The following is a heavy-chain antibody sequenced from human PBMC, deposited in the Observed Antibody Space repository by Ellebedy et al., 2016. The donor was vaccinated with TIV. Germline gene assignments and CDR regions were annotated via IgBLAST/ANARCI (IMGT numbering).Heavy chain of an antibody. Sequence: SGPTLVXPTQTLTLTCTFSGFSLGTRGVGVGWIRQPPGKALEWLAVIYWDGDDRYSPSLKSRLTITKDTFRNQVVLTMTNVDPVDTGTYHCGYSGPTLFCSGESCYHGRWFDPWGQGIQVSVSS. J-gene: IGHJ5*02. V-gene: IGHV2-5*02. CDR2: IYWDGDD. CDR3: GYSGPTLFCSGESCYHGRWFDP. CDR1: GFSLGTRGVG. D-gene: IGHD2-15*01.